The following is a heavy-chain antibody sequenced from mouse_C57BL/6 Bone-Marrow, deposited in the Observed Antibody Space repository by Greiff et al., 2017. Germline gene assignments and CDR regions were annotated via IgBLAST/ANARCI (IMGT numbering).Heavy chain of an antibody. CDR1: GYTFTEYT. CDR3: ARQPSYYYGSSYWYFDV. CDR2: FYPGSGSI. V-gene: IGHV1-62-2*01. D-gene: IGHD1-1*01. Sequence: LQESGAELVKPGASVKLSCKASGYTFTEYTIHWVKQRSGQGLEWIGWFYPGSGSIKYNEKFKDKATLTADKSSSTVYMELSRLTSEDSAVYFCARQPSYYYGSSYWYFDVWGTGTTVTVSS. J-gene: IGHJ1*03.